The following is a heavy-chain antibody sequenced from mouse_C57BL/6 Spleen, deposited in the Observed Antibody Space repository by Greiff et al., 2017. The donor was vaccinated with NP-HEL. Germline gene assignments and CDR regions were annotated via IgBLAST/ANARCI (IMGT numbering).Heavy chain of an antibody. V-gene: IGHV5-6*01. CDR1: GFTFSSYG. J-gene: IGHJ1*03. CDR2: ISSGGSYT. Sequence: EVQVVESGGDLVKPGGSLKLSCAASGFTFSSYGMSWVRQTPDKRLEWVATISSGGSYTYYPDSVKGRFTISRDNAKNTLYLQMSSLKSEDTAMYYCARQEYGNWYFDVWGTGTTVTVSS. D-gene: IGHD2-10*02. CDR3: ARQEYGNWYFDV.